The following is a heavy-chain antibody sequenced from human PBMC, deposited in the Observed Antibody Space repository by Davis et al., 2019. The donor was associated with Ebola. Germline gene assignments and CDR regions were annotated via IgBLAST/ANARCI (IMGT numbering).Heavy chain of an antibody. D-gene: IGHD6-6*01. V-gene: IGHV1-46*01. Sequence: ASVKVSCKTSGYTFTSYFIHWVRQAPGQGLEWLGIINPGADTTNFAQKFQGRVTLTRDTSISTAYMELSRLRSDDTAVYYCARSALIAARLGWFDPWGQGTLVTVSS. CDR2: INPGADTT. CDR3: ARSALIAARLGWFDP. J-gene: IGHJ5*02. CDR1: GYTFTSYF.